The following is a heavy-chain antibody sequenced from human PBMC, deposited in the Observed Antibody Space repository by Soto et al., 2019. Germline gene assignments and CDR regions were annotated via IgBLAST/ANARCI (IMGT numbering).Heavy chain of an antibody. J-gene: IGHJ6*02. CDR2: IKYDGSNK. CDR1: GFTFSSYG. D-gene: IGHD3-3*01. CDR3: SRVGITIFGVVIPTYGMDV. V-gene: IGHV3-30*03. Sequence: PGGSLRLSCAASGFTFSSYGMHWVRQAPGKGLEWVAIIKYDGSNKYYVDSVKCRFTISRDNSKNSLYLQMNSLRSEDTAVFYCSRVGITIFGVVIPTYGMDVWGQGTTVTVSS.